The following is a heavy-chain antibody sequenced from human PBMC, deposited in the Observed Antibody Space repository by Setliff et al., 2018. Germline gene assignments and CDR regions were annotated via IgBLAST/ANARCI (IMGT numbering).Heavy chain of an antibody. V-gene: IGHV1-3*01. CDR2: INAGNGNI. J-gene: IGHJ4*02. CDR3: ARGDVYSGSYYHFDY. D-gene: IGHD1-26*01. Sequence: ASVKVSCKASGYTFTGYYMHWVRQAPGQGLEWMGWINAGNGNIRYSQNFQGRVTMTRDTSASTAYMELSSLTSEDTAIYYCARGDVYSGSYYHFDYWGQGTLVTVSS. CDR1: GYTFTGYY.